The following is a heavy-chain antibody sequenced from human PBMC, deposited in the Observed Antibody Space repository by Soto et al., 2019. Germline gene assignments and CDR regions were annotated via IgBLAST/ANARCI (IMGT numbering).Heavy chain of an antibody. Sequence: GGSLRLSCAASGFTFSSYAMSWVRQAPGKGLEWVSAISGSGGSTYYADSVKGRFTISRDNSKNTLYLQMNSLGAEDTAVYYCANLLPPYYYGSGSYYWFDYWGQGTLVTVSS. CDR2: ISGSGGST. CDR3: ANLLPPYYYGSGSYYWFDY. V-gene: IGHV3-23*01. CDR1: GFTFSSYA. D-gene: IGHD3-10*01. J-gene: IGHJ4*02.